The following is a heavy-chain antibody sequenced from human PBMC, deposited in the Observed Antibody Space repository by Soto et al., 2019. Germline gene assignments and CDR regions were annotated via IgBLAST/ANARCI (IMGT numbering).Heavy chain of an antibody. D-gene: IGHD5-18*01. CDR1: GYTFTSYG. CDR3: ARVWLIQLWPNNWFDP. V-gene: IGHV1-18*01. Sequence: ASVKVSCKASGYTFTSYGISWVRQAPGQGLEWMGWISAYNGNTNYAQKLQGRVTITTDTSTSTAYMELRSLRSDDTAVYYCARVWLIQLWPNNWFDPWGQGTLVTVSS. J-gene: IGHJ5*02. CDR2: ISAYNGNT.